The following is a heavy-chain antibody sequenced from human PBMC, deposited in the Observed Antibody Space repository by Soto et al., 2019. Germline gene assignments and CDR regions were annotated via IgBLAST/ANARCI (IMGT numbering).Heavy chain of an antibody. D-gene: IGHD6-13*01. CDR1: GGTFSTYI. CDR2: IIPILGMV. J-gene: IGHJ6*02. V-gene: IGHV1-69*08. CDR3: ARDGAAAGAGMYSYCGMDV. Sequence: QVQLVQSGAEVKKPGSSVKVSCKASGGTFSTYIINWVRQAPGRGPEWMGRIIPILGMVNYAPNFHGRVTISTDNXXSXAXXELSGLRAEDTAVYYWARDGAAAGAGMYSYCGMDVWGQGTTVTVSS.